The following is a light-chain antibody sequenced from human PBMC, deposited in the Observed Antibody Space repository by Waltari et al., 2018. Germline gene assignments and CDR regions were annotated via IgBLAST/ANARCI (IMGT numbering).Light chain of an antibody. CDR2: EGT. CDR3: SSYAGTGTLV. J-gene: IGLJ2*01. CDR1: GGDAGRYNL. V-gene: IGLV2-23*01. Sequence: LTQPVSVSGSPGQSIHISCTATGGDAGRYNLVSWYQQRPGKAPKLMIYEGTTRPSGVSNRFSGSKSGNTASLTISGLQAEDEADYYCSSYAGTGTLVFGGGTKLTVL.